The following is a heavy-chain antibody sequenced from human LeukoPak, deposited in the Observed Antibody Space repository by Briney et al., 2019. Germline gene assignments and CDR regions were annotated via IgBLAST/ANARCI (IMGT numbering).Heavy chain of an antibody. J-gene: IGHJ4*02. CDR1: GFTFSSYS. Sequence: GGSRRLSCAASGFTFSSYSMNWVRQAPGKGLEWVSSISSSSSYIYYADSVKGRFTISRDNAKNSLYLQMNSLRAEDTAVYYCASSRDGYNYFDYWGQGTLVTVSS. CDR2: ISSSSSYI. V-gene: IGHV3-21*01. CDR3: ASSRDGYNYFDY. D-gene: IGHD5-24*01.